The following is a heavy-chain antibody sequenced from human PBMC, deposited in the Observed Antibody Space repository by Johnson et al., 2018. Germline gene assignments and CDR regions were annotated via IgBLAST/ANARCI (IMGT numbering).Heavy chain of an antibody. CDR2: INSEGCTT. CDR1: GFTFSSYW. Sequence: VQLQESGGGLVQPGGSLRLSCAASGFTFSSYWMHWVRQAPGKGLVWVSRINSEGCTTNYADSVKGRFTISRDNAKNTLSLQMNSRRAEDTAVYYCARGKYYYMDVWGKGTTVTVSS. CDR3: ARGKYYYMDV. J-gene: IGHJ6*03. V-gene: IGHV3-74*01.